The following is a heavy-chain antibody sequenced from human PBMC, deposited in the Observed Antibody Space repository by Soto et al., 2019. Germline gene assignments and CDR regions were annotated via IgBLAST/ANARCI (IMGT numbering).Heavy chain of an antibody. CDR3: AKDRMGAGVRGYFDY. J-gene: IGHJ4*02. V-gene: IGHV3-30*03. Sequence: QVQLVESGGGVVQPGRSLRLSCAASGFTFSSYGMHWVRQAPGKGLEWVAVIIYDGSTKYYADSVKGRFTXXRDNSKXXXXXXXXXXXXXXXXVYYCAKDRMGAGVRGYFDYWGQGTLVTVSS. CDR2: IIYDGSTK. D-gene: IGHD3-10*01. CDR1: GFTFSSYG.